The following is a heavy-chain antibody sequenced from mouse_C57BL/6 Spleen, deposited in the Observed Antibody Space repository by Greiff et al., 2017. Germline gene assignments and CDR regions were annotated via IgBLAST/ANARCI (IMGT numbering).Heavy chain of an antibody. CDR2: IRSKSNNYAT. J-gene: IGHJ2*01. CDR1: GFSFNTYA. Sequence: DVKLVESGGGLVQPKGSLKLSCAASGFSFNTYAMNWVRQAPGKGLEWVARIRSKSNNYATYYVDSVKDRFTISRDDSESMLYLQMNNLKTEDTAMYYCVRHDGSSYFDYWGQGTTLTVSS. D-gene: IGHD1-1*01. V-gene: IGHV10-1*01. CDR3: VRHDGSSYFDY.